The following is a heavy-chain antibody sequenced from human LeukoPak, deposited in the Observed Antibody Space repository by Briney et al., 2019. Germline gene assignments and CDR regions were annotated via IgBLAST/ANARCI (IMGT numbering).Heavy chain of an antibody. J-gene: IGHJ4*02. V-gene: IGHV3-53*01. Sequence: PGGSLRLSCAASGFTVSSNYMSWVRQAPGKGLEWVSVIYSGGSTYYADSVKGRFTISRDNSKNTLYLQMNSLRAEDTAVYYCAREAVVPAAILGYWGQGTLVTVSS. CDR1: GFTVSSNY. D-gene: IGHD2-2*02. CDR3: AREAVVPAAILGY. CDR2: IYSGGST.